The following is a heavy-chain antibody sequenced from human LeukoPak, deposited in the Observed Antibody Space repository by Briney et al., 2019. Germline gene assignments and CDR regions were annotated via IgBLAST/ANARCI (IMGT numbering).Heavy chain of an antibody. J-gene: IGHJ3*02. D-gene: IGHD6-19*01. CDR2: ISWNSGSI. Sequence: PGRSLRLSCAASGFTFDDYAMHWVRQAPGKGLEWVSGISWNSGSIGYADSVKGRFTISRDNAKNSLYLQMNSLRAEDTALYYCAKDIGGWALGAFDIWGQGTMVTVSS. CDR1: GFTFDDYA. V-gene: IGHV3-9*01. CDR3: AKDIGGWALGAFDI.